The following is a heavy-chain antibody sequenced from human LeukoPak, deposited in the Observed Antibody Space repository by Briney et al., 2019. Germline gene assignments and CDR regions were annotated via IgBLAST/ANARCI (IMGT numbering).Heavy chain of an antibody. CDR1: GFTFSRYG. D-gene: IGHD4-17*01. Sequence: GRSLRLSCAASGFTFSRYGMHWVRQAPGKGLEWVAVISYDGSNKYYADSVKGRFTISRDNSKNTLYLQMNSLRAEDTAVYYCAKDRKTTVTIVDYWGQGTLVTVSS. J-gene: IGHJ4*02. CDR3: AKDRKTTVTIVDY. V-gene: IGHV3-30*18. CDR2: ISYDGSNK.